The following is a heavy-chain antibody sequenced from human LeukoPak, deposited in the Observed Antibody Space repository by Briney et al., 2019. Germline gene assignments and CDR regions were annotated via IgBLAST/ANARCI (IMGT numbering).Heavy chain of an antibody. D-gene: IGHD4-17*01. V-gene: IGHV3-23*01. J-gene: IGHJ3*02. CDR2: ISASGDYT. CDR3: AKDPNGDYVGAFDS. Sequence: GGSLRLSGAASGFTFSAYAVIWVRQAPGKGLEWVSAISASGDYTHYADSVKGRFDISRDNSKNTVYLQMSSLRAEDAALYYCAKDPNGDYVGAFDSWGQGTTVIVSS. CDR1: GFTFSAYA.